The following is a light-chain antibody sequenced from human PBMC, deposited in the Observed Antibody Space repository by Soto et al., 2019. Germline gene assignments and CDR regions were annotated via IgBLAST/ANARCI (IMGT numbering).Light chain of an antibody. CDR3: EQYNSYSRT. CDR2: DAS. Sequence: DIQMTQSPSTLSASVGDRVTITCRASQSISSWLAWYQQKPGKAPKLLIYDASSLESGVPSRFSGSGSGTEFTLTIRSLQPDDFATYYCEQYNSYSRTVGQGTKVDIK. V-gene: IGKV1-5*01. J-gene: IGKJ1*01. CDR1: QSISSW.